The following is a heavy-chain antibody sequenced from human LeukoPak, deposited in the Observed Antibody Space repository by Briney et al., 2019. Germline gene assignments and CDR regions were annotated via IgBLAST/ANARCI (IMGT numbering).Heavy chain of an antibody. Sequence: PSETLSLTCTVSGGSISSHYWSWIRQPAGKGLEWIGRIYTSGSTNYNPSLKSRVTMSVDTSKNQFSLKLSSVTAADTAVYYCARDFPPHYDFWSGYFVEDWCDPWGQGTLVTVSS. V-gene: IGHV4-4*07. CDR1: GGSISSHY. J-gene: IGHJ5*02. D-gene: IGHD3-3*01. CDR3: ARDFPPHYDFWSGYFVEDWCDP. CDR2: IYTSGST.